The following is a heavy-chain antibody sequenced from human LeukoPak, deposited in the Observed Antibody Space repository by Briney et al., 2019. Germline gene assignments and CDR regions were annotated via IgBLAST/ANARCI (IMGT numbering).Heavy chain of an antibody. V-gene: IGHV1-2*02. J-gene: IGHJ6*02. D-gene: IGHD2-21*01. Sequence: ASVKLSCKASGYTFTGYYMHWVRQAPGQGLEWRGWSHPNTGDRDYAQKFQGRIIMTRDTSISTANMDLSRLRSDDTAVYYCASDQAVLRLKASHYYFGMDVWGQGTTVTVSS. CDR2: SHPNTGDR. CDR1: GYTFTGYY. CDR3: ASDQAVLRLKASHYYFGMDV.